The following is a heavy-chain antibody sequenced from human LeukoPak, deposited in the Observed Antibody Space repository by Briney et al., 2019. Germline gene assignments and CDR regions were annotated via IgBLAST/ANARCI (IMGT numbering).Heavy chain of an antibody. CDR3: ATDRGWRTSGYYLYYFEY. D-gene: IGHD3-3*01. J-gene: IGHJ4*02. Sequence: GGSLRLSCAASGFIFTNYFMSWVRQAPGKGLEWVASIKHDGSEKYYVDSVRGRFTISRDNTMDSLYLQMSSLRAEDTAVYYCATDRGWRTSGYYLYYFEYWGQGTLVTYSS. V-gene: IGHV3-7*01. CDR1: GFIFTNYF. CDR2: IKHDGSEK.